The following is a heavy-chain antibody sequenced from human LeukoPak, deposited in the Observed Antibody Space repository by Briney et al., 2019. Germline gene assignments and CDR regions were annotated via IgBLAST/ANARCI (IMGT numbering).Heavy chain of an antibody. Sequence: SVKVSCEASGGTFSSYAISWVRQAPGQGLEWMGGIIPIFGTANYAQKFQGRVTITADESTSTAYMELSSLRSEDTAVYYCSLYCSGGSCRQRGYYYGMDVWGQGTTVTVSS. J-gene: IGHJ6*02. CDR2: IIPIFGTA. CDR1: GGTFSSYA. CDR3: SLYCSGGSCRQRGYYYGMDV. V-gene: IGHV1-69*13. D-gene: IGHD2-15*01.